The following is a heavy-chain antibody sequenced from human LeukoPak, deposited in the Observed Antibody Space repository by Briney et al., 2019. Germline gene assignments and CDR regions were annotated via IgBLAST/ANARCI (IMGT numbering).Heavy chain of an antibody. CDR3: ARDESGYEINYLRY. Sequence: GGSLRLSCAASGFTFNRFAINWVRQAPGKGLEWVAIIWYDGSKKHYGDSVKGRFTVSRDNSKSTVYLQMHSLRAEDTAMYYCARDESGYEINYLRYWGQGTPVIVSS. CDR1: GFTFNRFA. J-gene: IGHJ4*02. CDR2: IWYDGSKK. V-gene: IGHV3-33*07. D-gene: IGHD5-12*01.